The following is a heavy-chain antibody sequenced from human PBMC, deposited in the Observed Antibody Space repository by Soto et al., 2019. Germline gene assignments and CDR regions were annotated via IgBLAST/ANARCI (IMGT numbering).Heavy chain of an antibody. CDR3: TTEDYDFWSGDIDY. V-gene: IGHV3-15*07. Sequence: GGSLRLSCAASGFTFSNAWMNWVRQAPGKGLEWVGRIKSKTDGGTTDYAAPVKGRFTISRDDSKNTLYLQMNSLKTEDTAVYYCTTEDYDFWSGDIDYWGQGTLVTVSS. CDR2: IKSKTDGGTT. CDR1: GFTFSNAW. D-gene: IGHD3-3*01. J-gene: IGHJ4*02.